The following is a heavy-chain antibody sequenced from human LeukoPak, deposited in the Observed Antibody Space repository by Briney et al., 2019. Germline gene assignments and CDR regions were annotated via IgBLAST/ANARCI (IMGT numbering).Heavy chain of an antibody. J-gene: IGHJ4*02. Sequence: ETLSLTCAVYGGSFSGYYWSWIRQPPGKGLEWIGEINHSGSTNYNPSLKSRVTISVDTSKNQFSLKLSSVTAADTAVYYCARATRYCSSTSCPYWGQGTLVTVSS. CDR2: INHSGST. V-gene: IGHV4-34*01. CDR3: ARATRYCSSTSCPY. D-gene: IGHD2-2*01. CDR1: GGSFSGYY.